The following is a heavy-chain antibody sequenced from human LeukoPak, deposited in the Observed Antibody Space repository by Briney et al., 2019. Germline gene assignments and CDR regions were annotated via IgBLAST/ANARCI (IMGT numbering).Heavy chain of an antibody. CDR2: ISSSSSYI. V-gene: IGHV3-21*01. J-gene: IGHJ6*02. CDR1: GFTFSSYS. D-gene: IGHD2-15*01. Sequence: PGGSLRLSCAASGFTFSSYSMNWVRQAPGKGLEWVSSISSSSSYIYYADSVKGRFTISRVNAKNSLYLQMNSLRAEDTAVYYCARDTPYCSGGSCYYYYYYGMDVWGQGTTVTVSS. CDR3: ARDTPYCSGGSCYYYYYYGMDV.